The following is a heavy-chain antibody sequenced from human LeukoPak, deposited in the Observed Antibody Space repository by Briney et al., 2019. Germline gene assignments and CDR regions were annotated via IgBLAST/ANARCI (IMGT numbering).Heavy chain of an antibody. D-gene: IGHD3-10*01. CDR3: AREGYYGSGSPPSLYFDY. CDR2: TSSDLNAK. Sequence: GGSLRLSCAASGFTFSSYAIHWVRQAPGKGLEWVAVTSSDLNAKLYADSVKGRFTISRDNSRSTLYLQMNSLRPEDTATYYCAREGYYGSGSPPSLYFDYWGQGTLVTVSS. J-gene: IGHJ4*02. CDR1: GFTFSSYA. V-gene: IGHV3-30-3*01.